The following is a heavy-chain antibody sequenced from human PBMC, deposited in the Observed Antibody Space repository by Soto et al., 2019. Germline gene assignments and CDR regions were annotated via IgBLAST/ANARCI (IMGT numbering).Heavy chain of an antibody. CDR2: IIPIFGTA. CDR1: GGTFSSYA. D-gene: IGHD3-10*01. CDR3: ARDCGPGRGHHHHGSNWFDP. J-gene: IGHJ5*02. V-gene: IGHV1-69*13. Sequence: SVKVSCKASGGTFSSYAISWVRRAPGQGLEWMGGIIPIFGTANYAQKFQGRVTITADESTSTAYMELSSLRSEDTAVYYCARDCGPGRGHHHHGSNWFDPWGQGTPVTVSS.